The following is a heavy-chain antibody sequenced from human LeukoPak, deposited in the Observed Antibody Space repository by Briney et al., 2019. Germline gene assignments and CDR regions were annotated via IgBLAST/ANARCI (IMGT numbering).Heavy chain of an antibody. CDR3: ARGRGYYDSSGYYQFNY. J-gene: IGHJ4*02. CDR1: GGSIRSYY. Sequence: SETLSLTCTVSGGSIRSYYWRWMRQPPGKGLEWIGYFCYSGSTNYNPSRKSRVTISVDTSKNQFSLKLSPVTAADTAVYYCARGRGYYDSSGYYQFNYWGQGTLVTVSS. D-gene: IGHD3-22*01. V-gene: IGHV4-59*01. CDR2: FCYSGST.